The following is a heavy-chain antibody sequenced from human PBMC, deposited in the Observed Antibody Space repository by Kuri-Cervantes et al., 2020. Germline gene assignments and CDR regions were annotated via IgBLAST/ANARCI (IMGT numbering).Heavy chain of an antibody. CDR3: ARDVGGGVVASPHWYFDL. V-gene: IGHV1-2*02. Sequence: ASVKVSCKASGYTLSGYYMHWVRQAPGQGLEWMGWIDPNSGGTNYAQKFQGRVTMTRDTSTSTVYMALSSLRSDDTAVYYCARDVGGGVVASPHWYFDLWGRGTLVTVSS. J-gene: IGHJ2*01. CDR1: GYTLSGYY. D-gene: IGHD2-8*02. CDR2: IDPNSGGT.